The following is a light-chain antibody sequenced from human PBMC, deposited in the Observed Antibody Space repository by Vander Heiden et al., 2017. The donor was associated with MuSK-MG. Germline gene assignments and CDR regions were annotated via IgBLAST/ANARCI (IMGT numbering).Light chain of an antibody. V-gene: IGKV1-33*01. CDR2: DAS. J-gene: IGKJ2*01. Sequence: DIQMTQSPSSLSASVGDRVTITCQASQDISNYLNWYQQKPGKAPKLLIYDASNLERGVPSRFSGSGSGTDFTFTISSLQPEDIATYYCQQRDNLPYTFGQGTKLEIK. CDR3: QQRDNLPYT. CDR1: QDISNY.